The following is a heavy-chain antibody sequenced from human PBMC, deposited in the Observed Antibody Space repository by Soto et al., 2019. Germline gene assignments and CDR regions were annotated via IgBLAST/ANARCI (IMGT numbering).Heavy chain of an antibody. CDR2: IRSRANNFAT. CDR1: GFIFSGSA. J-gene: IGHJ6*02. V-gene: IGHV3-73*02. CDR3: ARGQGAAIGDYYFHGMDV. Sequence: EVQLVESGGGLVQPGGSLKLSCAASGFIFSGSAIHWVRQACGQGLEWVGRIRSRANNFATSSAASVKGRFTFSRDDSKNTAYLQMNTLNPEDTAVYYCARGQGAAIGDYYFHGMDVLGQGTTVNFSS. D-gene: IGHD2-2*02.